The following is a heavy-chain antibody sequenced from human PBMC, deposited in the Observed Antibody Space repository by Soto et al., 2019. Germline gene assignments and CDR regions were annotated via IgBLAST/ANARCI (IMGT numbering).Heavy chain of an antibody. CDR2: ISGSGGST. D-gene: IGHD3-3*01. CDR3: AKELRFLTGYGMDV. V-gene: IGHV3-23*01. CDR1: GFTFSSYA. Sequence: LRLSCAASGFTFSSYAMGWVRQAPGKGLEWVSAISGSGGSTYYADSVKGRFTISRDNSKNTLYLQMNSLRAEDTAVYYCAKELRFLTGYGMDVWGQGTTVTVSS. J-gene: IGHJ6*02.